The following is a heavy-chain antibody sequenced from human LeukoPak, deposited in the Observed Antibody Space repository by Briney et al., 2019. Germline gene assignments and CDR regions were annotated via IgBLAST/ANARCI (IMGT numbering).Heavy chain of an antibody. CDR2: ISDSGTIT. J-gene: IGHJ4*02. Sequence: PGGSLRLSCAASGVTFTNYEMAWVRQAPGMGLEWVSYISDSGTITKYVDAVKGRFTISRDNARNSVYLQMESLRVEDTALYYCAGGPQYGGGYVDLGQGTLVTVSS. V-gene: IGHV3-48*03. CDR3: AGGPQYGGGYVD. CDR1: GVTFTNYE. D-gene: IGHD1-26*01.